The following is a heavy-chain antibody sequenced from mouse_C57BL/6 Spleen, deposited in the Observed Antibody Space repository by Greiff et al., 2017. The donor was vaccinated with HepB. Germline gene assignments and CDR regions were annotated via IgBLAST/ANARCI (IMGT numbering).Heavy chain of an antibody. Sequence: EVKLMESGGGLVKPGGSLKLSCAASGFTFSSYAMSWVRQTPEKRLEWVATISDGGSYTYYPDNVKGRSTISRDNAKNDLYLQMSHLKSEDTAMYYCARYATRGYFDYWGQGTTLTVSS. CDR2: ISDGGSYT. CDR3: ARYATRGYFDY. D-gene: IGHD1-1*01. J-gene: IGHJ2*01. CDR1: GFTFSSYA. V-gene: IGHV5-4*03.